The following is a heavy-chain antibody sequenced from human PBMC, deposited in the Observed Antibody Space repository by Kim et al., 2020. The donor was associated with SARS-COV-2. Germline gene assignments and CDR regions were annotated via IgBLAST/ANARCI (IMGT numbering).Heavy chain of an antibody. V-gene: IGHV3-23*01. J-gene: IGHJ6*02. D-gene: IGHD4-17*01. CDR3: AKERPPYGDYGYYYYGMDG. Sequence: GGSLRLSCAASGFTFSSYAMSWVRQAPGKGLEWVSAISGSGGSTYYADSVKGRFTISRDNSKNTLYLQMNSLRAEDTAVYYCAKERPPYGDYGYYYYGMDGWGQGTTVTVSS. CDR1: GFTFSSYA. CDR2: ISGSGGST.